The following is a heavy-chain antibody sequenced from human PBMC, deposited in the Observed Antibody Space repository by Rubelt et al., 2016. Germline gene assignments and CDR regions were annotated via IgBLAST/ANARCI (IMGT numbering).Heavy chain of an antibody. CDR1: GGSISSYY. J-gene: IGHJ5*02. CDR2: IYYSGST. V-gene: IGHV4-59*01. CDR3: ARDQLQNWFDP. D-gene: IGHD2-2*01. Sequence: QVQLQESGPGLVKPSETLSLTCTVSGGSISSYYWSWIRQPPGKGLEWIGYIYYSGSTNYNPSLKSRVTISVDTSKNQFSLKLSSVTAADTAVYYCARDQLQNWFDPWGQGTLVTVSS.